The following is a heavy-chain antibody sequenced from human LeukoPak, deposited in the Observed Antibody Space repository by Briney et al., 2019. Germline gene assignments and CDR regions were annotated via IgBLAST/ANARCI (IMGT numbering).Heavy chain of an antibody. J-gene: IGHJ6*03. V-gene: IGHV3-20*04. CDR2: INWNGGST. CDR1: GFTFDDYG. D-gene: IGHD2-2*01. Sequence: GASLRLSCAASGFTFDDYGMSWVRQAPGKGLEWVSGINWNGGSTGYADSVKGRFTISRDNAKNSLYLQMNSLRAEDTALYYCARVVPAARHRYYYYMDVWGKGTTVTVSS. CDR3: ARVVPAARHRYYYYMDV.